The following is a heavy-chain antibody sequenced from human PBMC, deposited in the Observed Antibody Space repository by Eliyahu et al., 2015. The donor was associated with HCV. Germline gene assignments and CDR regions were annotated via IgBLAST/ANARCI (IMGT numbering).Heavy chain of an antibody. D-gene: IGHD3-22*01. CDR2: INPSGGST. CDR1: GYTFXSYY. CDR3: ARADAPGGYYYPSDY. V-gene: IGHV1-46*01. J-gene: IGHJ4*02. Sequence: QVQLVQSGAEVKKPGASVKVSCKASGYTFXSYYMXWVRQAPGQGLEWMGIINPSGGSTSYAQKFQGRVTMTRDTSTSTVYMELSSLRSEDTAVYYCARADAPGGYYYPSDYWGQGTLVTVSS.